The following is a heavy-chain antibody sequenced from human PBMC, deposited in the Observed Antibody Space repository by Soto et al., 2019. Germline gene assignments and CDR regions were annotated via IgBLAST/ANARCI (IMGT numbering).Heavy chain of an antibody. V-gene: IGHV1-18*01. CDR3: ARDAQYSSRWHPIDY. CDR2: INTYNVNT. CDR1: GYTFTDYG. D-gene: IGHD6-19*01. Sequence: QVQLVQSGAEVKKPGASVKVYCKASGYTFTDYGISWVRQAPGQGLEWMGWINTYNVNTNYTQKDQGRVTMTTDSSTSTAYMELRSLRSDDTAVYYCARDAQYSSRWHPIDYWGQGTLVTVSS. J-gene: IGHJ4*02.